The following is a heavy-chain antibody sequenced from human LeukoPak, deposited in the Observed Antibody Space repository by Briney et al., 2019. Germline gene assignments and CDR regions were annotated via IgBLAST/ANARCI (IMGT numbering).Heavy chain of an antibody. CDR2: ISGSGDIT. J-gene: IGHJ4*02. Sequence: PGGSLRLSCAASGFTFRSYAMSWVRQAPGKGLEWVSAISGSGDITYYADSVKGRFTMSRDNFKNTLYLQMNSLRAEDTAVYYCAKVSRFAVVPAAMLDYWGQGTQVTVSS. V-gene: IGHV3-23*01. CDR3: AKVSRFAVVPAAMLDY. CDR1: GFTFRSYA. D-gene: IGHD2-2*01.